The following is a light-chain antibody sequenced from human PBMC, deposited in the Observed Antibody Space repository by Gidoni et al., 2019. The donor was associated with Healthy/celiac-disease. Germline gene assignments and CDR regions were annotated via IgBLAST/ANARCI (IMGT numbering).Light chain of an antibody. Sequence: QSALTQPRSVSGSPGQSVTISCTGTSSNVGGFNYVSWYQQHPGKAPKLMISDVSKRPSGVPDLFSGSKSGNTASLTISWLQAEDEADYYCCSYAGSYTYVFGSVTKVTVL. V-gene: IGLV2-11*01. CDR1: SSNVGGFNY. CDR3: CSYAGSYTYV. CDR2: DVS. J-gene: IGLJ1*01.